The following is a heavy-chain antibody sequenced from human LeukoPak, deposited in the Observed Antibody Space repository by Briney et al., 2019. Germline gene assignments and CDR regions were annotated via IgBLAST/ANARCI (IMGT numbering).Heavy chain of an antibody. J-gene: IGHJ4*02. D-gene: IGHD4-17*01. V-gene: IGHV4-59*01. CDR1: SGSISSYY. CDR2: IYYSGST. Sequence: SETLSLTCTVSSGSISSYYWSWIRQPPGKGLEWIGYIYYSGSTNYNPSLKSRVTISVDTSKNQFTLKLSSVTAADTAVYYCARANSHYAMIDYWGQGTLVTVSS. CDR3: ARANSHYAMIDY.